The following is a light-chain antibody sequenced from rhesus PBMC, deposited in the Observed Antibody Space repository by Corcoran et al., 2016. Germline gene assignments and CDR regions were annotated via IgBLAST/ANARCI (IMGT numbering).Light chain of an antibody. Sequence: DIQMTQSPSSLSASVVDTVTITCRASQGISSWLAWYQQKPGKAPKLLIYKASRLQSGVPSRFSGSGSGTDSTLTISSLQSEDFATYYCQQYSSRPFTFGPGTKLDIK. CDR1: QGISSW. CDR2: KAS. CDR3: QQYSSRPFT. J-gene: IGKJ3*01. V-gene: IGKV1-22*01.